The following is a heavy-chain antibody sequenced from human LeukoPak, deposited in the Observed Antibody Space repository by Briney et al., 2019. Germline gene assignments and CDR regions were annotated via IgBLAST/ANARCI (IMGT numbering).Heavy chain of an antibody. CDR3: ARDRANSGSSSFDY. D-gene: IGHD1-26*01. CDR1: GFTFSSYS. CDR2: ISSSSSYI. Sequence: GGSLRLSCAASGFTFSSYSMNWVRQAPGKGLEWVSSISSSSSYIYYADSVKGRFTISRDNAKNSLYLQMNSLRAEDTAVYYCARDRANSGSSSFDYWGQGTLVTVSS. J-gene: IGHJ4*02. V-gene: IGHV3-21*01.